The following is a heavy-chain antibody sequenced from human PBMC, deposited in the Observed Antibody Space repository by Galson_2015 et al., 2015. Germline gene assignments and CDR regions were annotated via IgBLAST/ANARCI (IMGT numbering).Heavy chain of an antibody. CDR1: GFTFSDYG. CDR3: ARDPDYDLGFDY. V-gene: IGHV3-48*02. Sequence: SLRLSCAGSGFTFSDYGMTWVRQGPWKGLEWVAHINSGSSTKSYADSVKGRFTLYRDNAKKSLYLQMNSQRDEDTAVYYWARDPDYDLGFDYWGQGTLVTVSS. CDR2: INSGSSTK. D-gene: IGHD3-22*01. J-gene: IGHJ4*02.